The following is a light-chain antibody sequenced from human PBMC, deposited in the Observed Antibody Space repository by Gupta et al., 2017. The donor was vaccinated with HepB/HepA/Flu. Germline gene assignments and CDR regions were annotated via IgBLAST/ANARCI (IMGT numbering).Light chain of an antibody. V-gene: IGKV1-5*03. CDR3: QQYNSRT. CDR2: KAS. CDR1: QSISSW. Sequence: DIQMTQSPSTLSASVGDRVTITCRASQSISSWLAWYQQKPGKAPKLLIYKASSLESGVPSRFSGSGSGTEFTLTSSSLQTDDFDTYYCQQYNSRTFGQGTKVEIK. J-gene: IGKJ1*01.